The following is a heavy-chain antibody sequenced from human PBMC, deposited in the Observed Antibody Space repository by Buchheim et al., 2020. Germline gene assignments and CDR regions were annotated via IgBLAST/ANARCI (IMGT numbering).Heavy chain of an antibody. CDR1: GGSISSGGYS. Sequence: LQLQESGSGLVKPSQTLSLTCAVSGGSISSGGYSWSWIRQPPGKGLEWIGYIYHSGSTYYNPSLKSRVTISVDRSKNQFSLKLSSVTAADTAVYYCARGIYGGTKNWFDPWGQGTL. D-gene: IGHD4-23*01. V-gene: IGHV4-30-2*01. CDR3: ARGIYGGTKNWFDP. J-gene: IGHJ5*02. CDR2: IYHSGST.